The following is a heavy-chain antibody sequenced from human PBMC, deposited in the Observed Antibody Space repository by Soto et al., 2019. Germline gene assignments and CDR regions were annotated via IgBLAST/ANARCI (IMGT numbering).Heavy chain of an antibody. V-gene: IGHV4-34*01. J-gene: IGHJ4*02. Sequence: SETLSLTCAVYGGSFSGYYWSWIRQPPGKGLEWIGEINHSGSTNYNPSLKSRVTISVDTSKNQFSLKLSSVTAADTAVYYCARDYGSGSFHYWGQGTLVTVSS. CDR2: INHSGST. CDR3: ARDYGSGSFHY. D-gene: IGHD3-10*01. CDR1: GGSFSGYY.